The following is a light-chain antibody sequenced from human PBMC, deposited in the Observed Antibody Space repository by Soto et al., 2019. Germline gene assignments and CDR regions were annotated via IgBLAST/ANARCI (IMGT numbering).Light chain of an antibody. V-gene: IGKV3-15*01. CDR1: QNVKTR. CDR3: QQYDEWPLT. J-gene: IGKJ4*01. CDR2: DAF. Sequence: EKVMTQSPATLSVSPGERATLSCRASQNVKTRLAWYQQKPGQAPRLLIYDAFTRATGIPARCGGSASGTEITLTISSLQSSDFAVYDYQQYDEWPLTCGGGTKVELK.